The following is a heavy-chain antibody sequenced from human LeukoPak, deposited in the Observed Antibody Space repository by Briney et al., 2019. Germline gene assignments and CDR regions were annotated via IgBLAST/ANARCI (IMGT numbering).Heavy chain of an antibody. V-gene: IGHV3-30-3*01. CDR2: ISYDGSNK. CDR1: GFTFSSYA. CDR3: AREGLSSSWPYYYYYGMDV. J-gene: IGHJ6*02. D-gene: IGHD6-13*01. Sequence: GGSLRLSCAASGFTFSSYAMHWVRQAPGKGLEWVAVISYDGSNKYYADSVKGRFTISRDNSKNTLYLQMNSPRAEDTAVYYCAREGLSSSWPYYYYYGMDVWGQGTTVTVSS.